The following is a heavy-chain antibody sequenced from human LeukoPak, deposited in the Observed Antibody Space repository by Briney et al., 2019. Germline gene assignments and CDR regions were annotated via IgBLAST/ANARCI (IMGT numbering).Heavy chain of an antibody. D-gene: IGHD3-22*01. J-gene: IGHJ3*02. CDR1: GFTFSSYG. V-gene: IGHV3-30*18. CDR2: ISYDGGNK. Sequence: PGGSLRLSCAASGFTFSSYGMHWVRQAPGKGLEWVAVISYDGGNKYYADSVKGRFAISRDNSKNTLYLQMNSLRAEDTAVYYCAKGSHYYDSSGYWGASDIWGQGTMVTVSS. CDR3: AKGSHYYDSSGYWGASDI.